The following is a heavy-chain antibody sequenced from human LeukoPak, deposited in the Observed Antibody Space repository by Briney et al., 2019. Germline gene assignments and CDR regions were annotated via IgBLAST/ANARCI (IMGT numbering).Heavy chain of an antibody. V-gene: IGHV3-30*04. J-gene: IGHJ4*02. CDR3: ARQFIAVAGTFDY. CDR2: ISYDGSNK. D-gene: IGHD6-19*01. CDR1: GFTFSSYA. Sequence: VRSLRLSCAASGFTFSSYAMHWVRQAPGKGLEWVAVISYDGSNKYYADSVKGRFTISRDNSKNTLYLQMNSLRAEDTAVYYCARQFIAVAGTFDYWGQGTLVTVSS.